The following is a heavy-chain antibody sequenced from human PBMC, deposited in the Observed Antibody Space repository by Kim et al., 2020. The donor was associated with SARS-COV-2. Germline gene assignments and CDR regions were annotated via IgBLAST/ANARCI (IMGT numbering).Heavy chain of an antibody. V-gene: IGHV3-64D*09. D-gene: IGHD5-12*01. CDR3: VVSGYDWGYFDY. J-gene: IGHJ4*02. Sequence: YYADSVKGRFTISRDNSKNTLYLQMSSLRAEDTAVYYCVVSGYDWGYFDYWGQGTLVTVSS.